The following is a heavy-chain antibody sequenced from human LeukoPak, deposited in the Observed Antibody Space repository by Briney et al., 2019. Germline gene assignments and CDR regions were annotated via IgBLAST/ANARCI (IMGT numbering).Heavy chain of an antibody. CDR3: AKEEPYCSSTSCYRTGSQYDY. CDR1: GFTFSSYG. CDR2: IRYDGSNK. J-gene: IGHJ4*02. V-gene: IGHV3-30*02. D-gene: IGHD2-2*02. Sequence: GGSLRLSCAASGFTFSSYGMHWVRQAPGKGLEWVAFIRYDGSNKYYADSVKGRFTISRDNSKNTLYLQMNSLRAEGTAVYYCAKEEPYCSSTSCYRTGSQYDYWGQGTLVTVSS.